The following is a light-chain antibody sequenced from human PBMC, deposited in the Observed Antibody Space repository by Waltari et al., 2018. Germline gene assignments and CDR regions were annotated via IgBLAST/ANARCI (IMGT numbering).Light chain of an antibody. CDR2: GAS. CDR3: QQATSLPLT. J-gene: IGKJ4*01. V-gene: IGKV1-12*01. Sequence: IHMTQSPSSVSASVGDRVTITCRASQATSGWLAWYQQKPGSAPKLLIYGASSLQSGVPSRFSGSGSGTDFTLTISSLQPEDFATYYCQQATSLPLTFGGGTKVEIK. CDR1: QATSGW.